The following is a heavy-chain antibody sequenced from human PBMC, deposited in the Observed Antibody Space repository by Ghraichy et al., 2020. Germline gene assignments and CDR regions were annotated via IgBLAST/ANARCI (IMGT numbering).Heavy chain of an antibody. CDR3: ARGCYDFSCYGMDV. CDR1: GGSFSGYY. CDR2: INHSGST. J-gene: IGHJ6*02. Sequence: SETLSLTCAVYGGSFSGYYWSWICQPPGKGLEWIGEINHSGSTNYNPSLKSRVTISVDTSKNQFSLKLSSVTAADTAVYYCARGCYDFSCYGMDVWGQGTTVTVSS. D-gene: IGHD3-3*01. V-gene: IGHV4-34*01.